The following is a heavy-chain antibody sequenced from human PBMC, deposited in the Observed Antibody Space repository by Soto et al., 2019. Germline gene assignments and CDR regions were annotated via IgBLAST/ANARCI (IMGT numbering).Heavy chain of an antibody. J-gene: IGHJ4*02. D-gene: IGHD3-3*01. CDR1: DGSISTYY. CDR3: ARGGETYYDFWSGFSPIDY. CDR2: IFYSDNT. Sequence: PSETLSLTCTVSDGSISTYYWIWIRQPPGKGLEWIGYIFYSDNTNYNPSLRSRVTISVDTSKSQFSLKLTSVTAADTAVYYCARGGETYYDFWSGFSPIDYWGQGSLVPVS. V-gene: IGHV4-59*01.